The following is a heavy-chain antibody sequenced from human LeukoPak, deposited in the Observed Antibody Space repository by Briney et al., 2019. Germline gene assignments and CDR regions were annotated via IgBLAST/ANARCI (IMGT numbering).Heavy chain of an antibody. Sequence: ASVTVSCKASGGTFSSYAISWVRQAPGQGLEWMGWISGSNGNTNYAQKFQGRVSMTADTSTSTAYMELRSLRSDDTAVYYCARSGRGTYYYFDLWGQGTLVTVSS. J-gene: IGHJ4*02. D-gene: IGHD1-26*01. CDR2: ISGSNGNT. V-gene: IGHV1-18*01. CDR3: ARSGRGTYYYFDL. CDR1: GGTFSSYA.